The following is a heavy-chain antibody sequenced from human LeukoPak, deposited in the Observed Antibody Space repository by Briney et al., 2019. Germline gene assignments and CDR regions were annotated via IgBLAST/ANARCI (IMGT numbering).Heavy chain of an antibody. V-gene: IGHV3-21*01. D-gene: IGHD2-15*01. CDR3: AREGIVVVPAPPLYYMDV. Sequence: GGSLRLSCAASGFTFSSYAMSWVRQAPGKGLEWVSSISSSSSYIYYADSVKGRFTISRDNSKNTLYLQMNSLRAEDTAVYYCAREGIVVVPAPPLYYMDVWGKGTTVTVSS. CDR2: ISSSSSYI. J-gene: IGHJ6*03. CDR1: GFTFSSYA.